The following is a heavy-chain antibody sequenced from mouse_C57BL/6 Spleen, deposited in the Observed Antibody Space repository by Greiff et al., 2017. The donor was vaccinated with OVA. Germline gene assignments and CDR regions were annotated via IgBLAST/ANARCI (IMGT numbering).Heavy chain of an antibody. D-gene: IGHD1-1*01. J-gene: IGHJ1*03. CDR3: ARLYGSSSHWYFDV. CDR2: ISSGSSTI. CDR1: GFTFSDYG. Sequence: EVKLVESGGGLVKPGGSLKLSCAASGFTFSDYGMHWVRQAPEKGLEWVAYISSGSSTIYYADKVKGRFTISRDNAKNTLFLQMTSLRSEDTAMYYCARLYGSSSHWYFDVWGTGTTVTVSA. V-gene: IGHV5-17*01.